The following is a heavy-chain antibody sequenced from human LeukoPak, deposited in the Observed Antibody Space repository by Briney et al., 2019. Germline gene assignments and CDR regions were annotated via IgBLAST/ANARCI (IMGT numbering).Heavy chain of an antibody. CDR3: ARYATTVGRKGAFDI. D-gene: IGHD4-23*01. CDR2: IYTSGST. CDR1: GGSISSGSYY. Sequence: PSQTLSLTCTVSGGSISSGSYYWSWIRQPAGKGLEWIGRIYTSGSTNYNPSLKSRVTISVDTSKNQFSLKLSSVTAADTAVYYCARYATTVGRKGAFDIWGQGTMVTVSS. J-gene: IGHJ3*02. V-gene: IGHV4-61*02.